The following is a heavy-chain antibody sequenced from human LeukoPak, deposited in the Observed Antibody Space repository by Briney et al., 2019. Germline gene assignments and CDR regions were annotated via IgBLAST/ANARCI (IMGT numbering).Heavy chain of an antibody. CDR3: ATDSNCGGGSCDAFDI. J-gene: IGHJ3*02. CDR1: GYTLTELS. Sequence: ASVKVSCKVSGYTLTELSIHWVRQAPGKGLEWMGGLDPEDGETIYAQKFQGRLTMTEDTSTDTAYMVLSSLKSEDTAVYYCATDSNCGGGSCDAFDIWGQGTMVTVSS. V-gene: IGHV1-24*01. CDR2: LDPEDGET. D-gene: IGHD2-15*01.